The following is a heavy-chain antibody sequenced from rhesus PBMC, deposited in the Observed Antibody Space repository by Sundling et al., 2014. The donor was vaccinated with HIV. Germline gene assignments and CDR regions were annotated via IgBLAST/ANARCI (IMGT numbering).Heavy chain of an antibody. J-gene: IGHJ4*01. CDR2: IYGSSANT. CDR3: ATFRTSVAALEY. D-gene: IGHD4-29*01. Sequence: QVQLRESGPGLVKPSETLSLTCAVSGGSISGGFYWSWIRQPPGKGLEWIGNIYGSSANTDYNPSLRSLVTISKDTSKNQFSLTLSSVTAADTAVYYCATFRTSVAALEYWGQGVLVIVSS. V-gene: IGHV4-143*01. CDR1: GGSISGGFY.